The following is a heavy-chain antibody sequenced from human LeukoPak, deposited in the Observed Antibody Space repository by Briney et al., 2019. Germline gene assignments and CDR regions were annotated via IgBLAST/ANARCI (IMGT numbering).Heavy chain of an antibody. Sequence: GGSLRLSCAASGFTFSSYAMSWVRQAPGKGLEWVAVISYDGSNKYYADSVKGRFTISRDNSKNTLYLQMNSLRAEDTAVYYCASHRGMYYYDSSGSLGYWGQGTLVTVSS. J-gene: IGHJ4*02. V-gene: IGHV3-30-3*01. CDR1: GFTFSSYA. CDR2: ISYDGSNK. CDR3: ASHRGMYYYDSSGSLGY. D-gene: IGHD3-22*01.